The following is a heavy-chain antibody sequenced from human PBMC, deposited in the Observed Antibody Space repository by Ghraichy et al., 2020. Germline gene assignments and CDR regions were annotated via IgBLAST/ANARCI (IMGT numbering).Heavy chain of an antibody. CDR1: GFTFSGHS. CDR3: ARSLANRYYFYGMDF. V-gene: IGHV3-48*02. CDR2: IGSRSSNI. J-gene: IGHJ6*02. Sequence: LSLTCAASGFTFSGHSMNWVRQAPGKGLEWVSYIGSRSSNIYYADSVEGRFTISRDNAKKSLYLQMDRLTDEDTGVYYCARSLANRYYFYGMDFWGQGTTVTVSS.